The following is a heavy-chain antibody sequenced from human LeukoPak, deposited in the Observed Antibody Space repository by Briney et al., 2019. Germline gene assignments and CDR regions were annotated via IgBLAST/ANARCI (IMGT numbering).Heavy chain of an antibody. CDR1: GVSISSYY. CDR3: ARGKYFYDSGPVAGWYFDY. Sequence: SETLSLTCTVSGVSISSYYWSWIRQPPGKGLEWIGYIFHIGSTNYNPSLKSRVTISVDTSKNQFSLKLSSVTAADTAVYYCARGKYFYDSGPVAGWYFDYWGQGTLVTVSS. V-gene: IGHV4-59*01. CDR2: IFHIGST. J-gene: IGHJ4*02. D-gene: IGHD3-22*01.